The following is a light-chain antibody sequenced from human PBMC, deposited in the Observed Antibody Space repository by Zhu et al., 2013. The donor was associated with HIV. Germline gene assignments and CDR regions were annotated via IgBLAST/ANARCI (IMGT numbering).Light chain of an antibody. Sequence: QSALTQPPSASGTPGQRVTISCSGSNSNIGANFVSWFQHVPEAAPKLLIYRSIQRPSGVPERFSASKSDTAASLDISDLRSDDEGDYYCAAWDDSLGGHYVFGTGTQVTVL. J-gene: IGLJ1*01. CDR2: RSI. CDR3: AAWDDSLGGHYV. V-gene: IGLV1-47*01. CDR1: NSNIGANF.